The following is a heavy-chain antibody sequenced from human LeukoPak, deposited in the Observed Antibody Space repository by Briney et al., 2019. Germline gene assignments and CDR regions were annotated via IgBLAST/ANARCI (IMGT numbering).Heavy chain of an antibody. V-gene: IGHV1-18*01. D-gene: IGHD2-2*01. CDR2: ISAYNGNT. CDR3: ARGRAREVVPAARHWFDP. CDR1: GYTFTSYG. Sequence: ASVKVSCKASGYTFTSYGISWVRQAPGQGLEWMGWISAYNGNTNYAQKLQGRVTMTTDTSTSTAYMELRSLRSDDTAVYYCARGRAREVVPAARHWFDPWGQGTLVTVSS. J-gene: IGHJ5*02.